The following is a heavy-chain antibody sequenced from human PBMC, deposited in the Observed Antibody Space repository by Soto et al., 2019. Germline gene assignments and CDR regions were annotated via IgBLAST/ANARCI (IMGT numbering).Heavy chain of an antibody. CDR2: IYYSGST. Sequence: KTSETLSLTCTVSGGSVSSGSYYWSWIRQPPGKGLEWIGYIYYSGSTNYNPSLKSRVTISVDTSKNQFSLKLSSVTAADTAVYYCASNWNSDAFDIWGQGTMVTVSS. D-gene: IGHD1-1*01. V-gene: IGHV4-61*01. CDR3: ASNWNSDAFDI. J-gene: IGHJ3*02. CDR1: GGSVSSGSYY.